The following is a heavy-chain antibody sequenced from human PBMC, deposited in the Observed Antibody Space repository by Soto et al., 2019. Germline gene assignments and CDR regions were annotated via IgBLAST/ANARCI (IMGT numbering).Heavy chain of an antibody. Sequence: PSETLSLTCTVSGGSISSSSYYWGWIRQPPGKGLEWIGSIYYSGSTYYNPSLKSRVTISVDTSKNQFSLKLSSVTAADTAVYYCARKVFIAAPLDYWGQGTLVTV. J-gene: IGHJ4*02. CDR3: ARKVFIAAPLDY. CDR2: IYYSGST. CDR1: GGSISSSSYY. D-gene: IGHD6-13*01. V-gene: IGHV4-39*01.